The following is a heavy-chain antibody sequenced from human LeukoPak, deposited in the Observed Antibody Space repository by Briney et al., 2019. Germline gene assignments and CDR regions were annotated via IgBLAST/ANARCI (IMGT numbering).Heavy chain of an antibody. V-gene: IGHV4-4*09. CDR3: ARLGGPAAIPHWFDP. Sequence: SETLSLTCSVSGASISLYYWSWIQQPPGKGLEWIGYIYSGGSTNYNSSLKSRVTISVDMSKNQFSLNLSSVTAADTAVYFCARLGGPAAIPHWFDPWGQGTLVTVSS. J-gene: IGHJ5*02. CDR1: GASISLYY. CDR2: IYSGGST. D-gene: IGHD2-2*01.